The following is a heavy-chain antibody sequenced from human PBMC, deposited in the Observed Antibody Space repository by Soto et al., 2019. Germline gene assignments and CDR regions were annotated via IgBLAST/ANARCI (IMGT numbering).Heavy chain of an antibody. CDR1: GYTFTDYY. V-gene: IGHV1-2*02. CDR2: INPNSGAT. CDR3: ANDQGGDVGSGMDV. J-gene: IGHJ6*02. Sequence: QVRLVQSRAEVKKPGASVNVSCKASGYTFTDYYIYWLRQAPGHGLEWMGWINPNSGATNYAHNFQGRVTMTRDTSIRAAYLELSRLSSDGTAVYYCANDQGGDVGSGMDVWGQGTTVTVSS. D-gene: IGHD2-21*01.